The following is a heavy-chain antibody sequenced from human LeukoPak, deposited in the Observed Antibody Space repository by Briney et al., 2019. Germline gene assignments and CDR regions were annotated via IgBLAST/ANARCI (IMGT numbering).Heavy chain of an antibody. Sequence: ASVKVSCKASGGTFSSYAISWVRQAPGQGLEWMGRIIPIFGIANYAQKFQGRVTITADKSTSTAYMELSSLRSEDTAVYYCAREYLRLGGYFQHWGQGTLVTVSS. CDR1: GGTFSSYA. D-gene: IGHD1-26*01. V-gene: IGHV1-69*04. CDR2: IIPIFGIA. J-gene: IGHJ1*01. CDR3: AREYLRLGGYFQH.